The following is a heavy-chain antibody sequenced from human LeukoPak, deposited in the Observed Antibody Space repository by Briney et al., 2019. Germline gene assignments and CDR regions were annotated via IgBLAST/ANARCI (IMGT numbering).Heavy chain of an antibody. CDR1: GFTFSSYS. V-gene: IGHV3-21*01. J-gene: IGHJ6*02. CDR2: ISSSSSYI. CDR3: ARIWGSYYGFYYYGMDV. Sequence: GGSLRLSCAASGFTFSSYSMNWVRQAPGKGLEWVSSISSSSSYIYYADSVKGRFTISRDNAKNSLYLQMNSLRAEDTAVYYCARIWGSYYGFYYYGMDVWGQGTTVTVSS. D-gene: IGHD1-26*01.